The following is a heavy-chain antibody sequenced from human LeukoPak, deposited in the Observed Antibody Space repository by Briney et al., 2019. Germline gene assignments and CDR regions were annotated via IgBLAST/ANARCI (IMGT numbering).Heavy chain of an antibody. Sequence: ASVKVSCKASGYTFTSYAMHWVRQAPGQRLEWMGWISAYNGNTNYAQKLQGRVTMTTDTSTSTAYMELRSLRSDDTAVYYCAISLFGVVIIPDYFDYWGQGTLVTVSS. V-gene: IGHV1-18*01. CDR3: AISLFGVVIIPDYFDY. D-gene: IGHD3-3*01. J-gene: IGHJ4*02. CDR2: ISAYNGNT. CDR1: GYTFTSYA.